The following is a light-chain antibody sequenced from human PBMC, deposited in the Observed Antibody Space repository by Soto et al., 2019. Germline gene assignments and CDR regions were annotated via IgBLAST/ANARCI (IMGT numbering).Light chain of an antibody. V-gene: IGKV3-20*01. CDR2: GAS. J-gene: IGKJ4*01. CDR1: QNVSSSY. CDR3: QQYDSSPLT. Sequence: EIVLTQSPGTLSLSPGERATLSCRASQNVSSSYLAWYQQKPGQAPRLLIYGASSRATGIPDRFSGSGSGTDFTLTISRLEPEDFAVYYCQQYDSSPLTFGGGTKVEI.